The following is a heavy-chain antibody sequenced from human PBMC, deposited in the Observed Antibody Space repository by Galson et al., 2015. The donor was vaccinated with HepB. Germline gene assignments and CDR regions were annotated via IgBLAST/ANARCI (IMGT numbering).Heavy chain of an antibody. Sequence: SVKVSCKASGYTFTGYYMHWVRQAPGQGLEWMGRINPNSGGTNYAQKFQGRVTMTRDTSISTAYMELSRLRSDDTAVYYCARDEAAGTGLYYYYYMDVWGKGTTVTVSS. V-gene: IGHV1-2*06. CDR1: GYTFTGYY. D-gene: IGHD6-13*01. CDR2: INPNSGGT. J-gene: IGHJ6*03. CDR3: ARDEAAGTGLYYYYYMDV.